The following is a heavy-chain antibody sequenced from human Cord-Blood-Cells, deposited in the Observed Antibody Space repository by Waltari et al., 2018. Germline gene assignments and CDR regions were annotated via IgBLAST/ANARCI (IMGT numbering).Heavy chain of an antibody. CDR3: ARDGLGY. Sequence: QVQLVESGGGVVQPGRSLRLSCAASGFTFSSYGIHWVRQAPGKGLEWVAVIWNEGSNQYSADSVKGRFTIARDNSKNTLYLQMNSLRAEDTAVYYCARDGLGYWGQGTLVTVSS. V-gene: IGHV3-33*01. CDR1: GFTFSSYG. CDR2: IWNEGSNQ. J-gene: IGHJ4*02.